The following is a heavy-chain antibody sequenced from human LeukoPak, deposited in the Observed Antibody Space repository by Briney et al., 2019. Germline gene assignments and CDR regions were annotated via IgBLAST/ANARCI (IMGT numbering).Heavy chain of an antibody. CDR2: IYYSGST. CDR1: GGSISSYY. CDR3: ARGYWTYYDILTEGYYFDY. D-gene: IGHD3-9*01. Sequence: PSETLSLTCTVSGGSISSYYWSWIRQPPGKGLEWIGYIYYSGSTNYNPSLKSRVTISVDTSKNQFSLKLSSVTAADTAVYYCARGYWTYYDILTEGYYFDYWGQGTLVTVSS. V-gene: IGHV4-59*01. J-gene: IGHJ4*02.